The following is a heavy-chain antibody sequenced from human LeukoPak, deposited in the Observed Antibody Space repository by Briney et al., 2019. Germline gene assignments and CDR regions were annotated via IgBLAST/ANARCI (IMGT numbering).Heavy chain of an antibody. CDR3: ASLHYYDSSTDAFDI. CDR1: GFTFSDYY. D-gene: IGHD3-22*01. V-gene: IGHV3-11*04. Sequence: GGSLRLSCAASGFTFSDYYMSWIRQAPGKGLEWVSYISSSGSTIYYADSVKGRFTISRDNAKNSLYLQMNSLRAEDTAVYYCASLHYYDSSTDAFDIWGQGTMVTVSS. CDR2: ISSSGSTI. J-gene: IGHJ3*02.